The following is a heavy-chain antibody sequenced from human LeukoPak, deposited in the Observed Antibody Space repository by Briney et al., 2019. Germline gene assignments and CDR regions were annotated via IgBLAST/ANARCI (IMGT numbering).Heavy chain of an antibody. V-gene: IGHV4-39*07. CDR1: GDSVSSVTDY. D-gene: IGHD6-19*01. Sequence: SETLSLTCTVAGDSVSSVTDYWAWIRQPPGKGLEWIASADYSGGTYYNPSLESRVAISADMSKKQISLTLTSVTGADTAVYYCAGERGEEYSSGWYKTNYFDNWGQGIRVTVSS. J-gene: IGHJ4*02. CDR3: AGERGEEYSSGWYKTNYFDN. CDR2: ADYSGGT.